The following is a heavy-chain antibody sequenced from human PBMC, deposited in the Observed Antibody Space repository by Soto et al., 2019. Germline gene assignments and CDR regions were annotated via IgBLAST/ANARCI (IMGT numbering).Heavy chain of an antibody. J-gene: IGHJ3*01. D-gene: IGHD6-19*01. CDR2: LWSDGSTR. V-gene: IGHV3-33*01. CDR1: GFTLSSYG. CDR3: AREVAVAGVPPGGAFQV. Sequence: QVQLVESGGGVVQPGTSLRLSCAASGFTLSSYGMHWVRQAPGKGLEWVAVLWSDGSTRYYADSVVGRFTISRDISKNTLSLLMNSLRADDTAIYYCAREVAVAGVPPGGAFQVWGQGTMVTVSS.